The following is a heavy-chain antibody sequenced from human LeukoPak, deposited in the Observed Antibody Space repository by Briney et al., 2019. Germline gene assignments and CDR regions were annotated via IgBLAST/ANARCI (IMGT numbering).Heavy chain of an antibody. J-gene: IGHJ5*02. D-gene: IGHD6-13*01. CDR1: GYTFTGYY. Sequence: GASVKVSCKASGYTFTGYYRHWVRQAPGQGLEWMGWINPNSGGTNYAQKFQGRVTMTRDTSISTAYMELSRLRSDDTAVYYCARYSIAAAATDWFDPWGQGTLVTVSS. V-gene: IGHV1-2*02. CDR2: INPNSGGT. CDR3: ARYSIAAAATDWFDP.